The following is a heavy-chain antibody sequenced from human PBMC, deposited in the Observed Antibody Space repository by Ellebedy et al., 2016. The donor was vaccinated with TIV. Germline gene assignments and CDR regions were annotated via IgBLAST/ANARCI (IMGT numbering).Heavy chain of an antibody. CDR1: GFIFSRYV. Sequence: GESLKISCAVSGFIFSRYVMHWVRQAPGKGLPWVATTSYDETNKFYADSVKGRFTVSRDNSKNTLYLQMNSLRTEDTAVYYCAKADEQLGLGGEVWGQGTTVTVSS. CDR2: TSYDETNK. V-gene: IGHV3-30*18. J-gene: IGHJ6*02. CDR3: AKADEQLGLGGEV. D-gene: IGHD6-6*01.